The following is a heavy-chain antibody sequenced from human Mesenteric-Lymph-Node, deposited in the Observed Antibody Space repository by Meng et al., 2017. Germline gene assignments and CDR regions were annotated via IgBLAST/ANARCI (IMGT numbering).Heavy chain of an antibody. Sequence: GESLKISCAASGFIFTNAWMNWVRQTPGKGLEWVGRIVSKSDGGAIDYAASVQGRFTISRDDSKDTMYLQMNSLKTEDTGLYYCTTAVIVGSPRDAFDLWGQGTMVTVSS. D-gene: IGHD1-26*01. V-gene: IGHV3-15*04. J-gene: IGHJ3*01. CDR2: IVSKSDGGAI. CDR3: TTAVIVGSPRDAFDL. CDR1: GFIFTNAW.